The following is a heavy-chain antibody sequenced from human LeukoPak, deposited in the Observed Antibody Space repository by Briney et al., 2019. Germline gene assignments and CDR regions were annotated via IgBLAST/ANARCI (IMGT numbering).Heavy chain of an antibody. CDR1: GYTFTSYD. V-gene: IGHV1-8*01. Sequence: ASVKVSCKASGYTFTSYDINWVRQATGQGLEWMGWMNPNSGNTGYAQKFQGRATMTRNTSISTAYMELSSLRSEDTAVYYCASSGYLSGEFDYWGQGTLVTVSS. D-gene: IGHD3-22*01. CDR3: ASSGYLSGEFDY. J-gene: IGHJ4*02. CDR2: MNPNSGNT.